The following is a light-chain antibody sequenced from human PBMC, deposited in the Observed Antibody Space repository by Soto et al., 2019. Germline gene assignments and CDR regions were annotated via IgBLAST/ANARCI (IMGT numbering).Light chain of an antibody. CDR2: QAS. CDR3: QQYNTFFPYT. Sequence: DIQMTQSPSALSASVGDRVTITCRASQSVTNWLAWYQQKPGKAPKVLIYQASNLQSGVPSRFRGSGSVTEFTLTIDGLQPDDFATYYCQQYNTFFPYTCGQGTRLEIK. CDR1: QSVTNW. V-gene: IGKV1-5*03. J-gene: IGKJ2*01.